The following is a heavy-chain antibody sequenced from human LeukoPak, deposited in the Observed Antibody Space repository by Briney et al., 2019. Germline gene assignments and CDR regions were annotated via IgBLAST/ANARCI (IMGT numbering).Heavy chain of an antibody. CDR3: ARVYYYDSSGYYYAWFDP. CDR2: IYYSGST. J-gene: IGHJ5*02. D-gene: IGHD3-22*01. V-gene: IGHV4-31*03. Sequence: SQTLSLTCTVSGGSISSGGYYWSWIRQHPGKGLEWIGYIYYSGSTYYNPSLKSRVTISVDTSKNQFSLKLSSVTAADTAVYYCARVYYYDSSGYYYAWFDPWGQGTLVTVSS. CDR1: GGSISSGGYY.